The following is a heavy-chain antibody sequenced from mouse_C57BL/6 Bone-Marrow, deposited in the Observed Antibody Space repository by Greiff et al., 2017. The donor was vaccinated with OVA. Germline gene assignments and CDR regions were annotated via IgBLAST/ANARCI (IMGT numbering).Heavy chain of an antibody. V-gene: IGHV1-50*01. J-gene: IGHJ3*01. Sequence: QVQLQQPGAELVKPGASVKLSCKASGYTFTSYWRVGVKQRPGQGREWIGEIDPSDSYTNYNQKFKGKATLTVDTSSSTAYMQLSSLTSEDSAVYYCARAPDGYYWFAYWGQGTLVTVSA. D-gene: IGHD2-3*01. CDR3: ARAPDGYYWFAY. CDR1: GYTFTSYW. CDR2: IDPSDSYT.